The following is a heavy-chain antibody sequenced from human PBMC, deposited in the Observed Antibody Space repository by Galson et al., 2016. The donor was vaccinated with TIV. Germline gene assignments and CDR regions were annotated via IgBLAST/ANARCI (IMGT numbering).Heavy chain of an antibody. V-gene: IGHV6-1*01. CDR3: ASGALTTGLAFDQ. CDR1: GDSVAAKTAD. J-gene: IGHJ4*02. D-gene: IGHD4-17*01. CDR2: TLSRAKWYL. Sequence: CAISGDSVAAKTADWNWIRQSPSRGLEWLGRTLSRAKWYLDYDISVQGRITIDPDTSNTHISLYLNSVTPEDTGIYDCASGALTTGLAFDQWGQGTLVTVSS.